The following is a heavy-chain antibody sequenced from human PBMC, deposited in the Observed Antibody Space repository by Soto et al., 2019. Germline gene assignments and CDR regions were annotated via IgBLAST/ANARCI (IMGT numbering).Heavy chain of an antibody. Sequence: SVKVSCKASGGTFISYAISWVRQAPGQGLEWMGGIIPIFGTANYAQKFQGRVTITADKSTSTAYMELSSLRSEDTAVYYCARAGSPSSRSYHYGMEVWGQGTTVTVSS. CDR1: GGTFISYA. CDR2: IIPIFGTA. D-gene: IGHD6-6*01. J-gene: IGHJ6*02. V-gene: IGHV1-69*06. CDR3: ARAGSPSSRSYHYGMEV.